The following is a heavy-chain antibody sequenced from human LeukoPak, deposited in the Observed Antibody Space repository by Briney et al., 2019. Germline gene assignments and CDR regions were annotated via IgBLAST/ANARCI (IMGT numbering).Heavy chain of an antibody. CDR1: GVSISSSNSY. J-gene: IGHJ3*02. Sequence: PSETLSLTCTVSGVSISSSNSYWGWIRQPPGKGLEWIGSIYYSGNTYYNASLKSQVSISIDTSKNQFSLKLTSVTAADTAVYYCARREDIEIVPAHAFDIWGQGTMVIVSS. CDR3: ARREDIEIVPAHAFDI. V-gene: IGHV4-39*01. D-gene: IGHD2-2*01. CDR2: IYYSGNT.